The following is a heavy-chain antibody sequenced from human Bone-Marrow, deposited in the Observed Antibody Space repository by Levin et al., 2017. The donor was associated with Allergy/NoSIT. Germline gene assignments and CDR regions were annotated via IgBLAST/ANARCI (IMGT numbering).Heavy chain of an antibody. J-gene: IGHJ4*02. CDR3: AKRSGVYTSSKTNSGFDY. V-gene: IGHV3-23*01. Sequence: GGSLRLSCAASGFTFSSYIMIWVRQTPGKGLEWVSSISANGDFTRYADSVRGRFTISRDNSRNVLFLQMNSLGADDTAVYFCAKRSGVYTSSKTNSGFDYWGQGTLVTVSS. CDR2: ISANGDFT. D-gene: IGHD6-6*01. CDR1: GFTFSSYI.